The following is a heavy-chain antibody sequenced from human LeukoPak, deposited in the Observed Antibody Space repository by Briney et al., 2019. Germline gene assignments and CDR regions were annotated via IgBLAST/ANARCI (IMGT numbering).Heavy chain of an antibody. CDR1: GYTFTSYG. CDR2: ISAYNGNT. J-gene: IGHJ6*02. Sequence: VASVKVSCKASGYTFTSYGISWVRQAPGQGLEWMGWISAYNGNTNYAQKLQGRVTMTTDTSTSTAYMELRSLRSDDTAVYYCARDIEGIAADMDYYYGMDVWGQGTTVTVSS. V-gene: IGHV1-18*01. D-gene: IGHD6-13*01. CDR3: ARDIEGIAADMDYYYGMDV.